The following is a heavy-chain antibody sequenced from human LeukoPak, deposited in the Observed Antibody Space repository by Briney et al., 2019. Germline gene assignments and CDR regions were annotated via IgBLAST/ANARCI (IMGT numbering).Heavy chain of an antibody. CDR3: AKDPTPMIADIDY. Sequence: GGSLRLSCAASGFTVSSNYMSWVRQAPGKGLEWVSVIYSGGSTYYADSVKGRFTISRDNSKNTLYLQMNSLRAEDTAVYYCAKDPTPMIADIDYWGQGTLVTVSS. CDR1: GFTVSSNY. CDR2: IYSGGST. D-gene: IGHD3-22*01. J-gene: IGHJ4*02. V-gene: IGHV3-53*01.